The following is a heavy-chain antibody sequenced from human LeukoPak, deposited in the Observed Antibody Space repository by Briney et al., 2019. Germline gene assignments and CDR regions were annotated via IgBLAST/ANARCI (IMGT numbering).Heavy chain of an antibody. CDR2: IYHSGTT. CDR3: AREENVYYYFDY. J-gene: IGHJ4*02. CDR1: GYSITSSSW. V-gene: IGHV4-28*03. D-gene: IGHD3-10*01. Sequence: SETLSLTCAVSGYSITSSSWWGWTRQPPGKGLEWIGYIYHSGTTYYNPSLQSRVTMSVDTSKNQFSLKLSSVTAVDTAVYYCAREENVYYYFDYWGQGTLVTVSS.